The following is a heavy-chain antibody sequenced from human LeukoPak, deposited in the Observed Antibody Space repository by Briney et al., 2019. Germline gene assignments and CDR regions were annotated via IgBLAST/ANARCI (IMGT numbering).Heavy chain of an antibody. CDR2: TSYDGSNK. D-gene: IGHD3-22*01. J-gene: IGHJ4*02. CDR3: ATDPRDSSVYYFDY. V-gene: IGHV3-30*04. Sequence: GGSLRLSSAASGFTFSTYAMHWVRKAPGKGLEWVAVTSYDGSNKYYADSVKGRFTISRDNSKNTLYLQMNSLRAEDTAVYYCATDPRDSSVYYFDYWGQGTLVTVSS. CDR1: GFTFSTYA.